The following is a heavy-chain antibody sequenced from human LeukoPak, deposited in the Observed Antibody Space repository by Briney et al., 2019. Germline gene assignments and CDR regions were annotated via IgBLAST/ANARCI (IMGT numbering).Heavy chain of an antibody. Sequence: AAAKVSCKASGSTFTSYYMHWVRQAPGQGLEWMGIINPSGGSTSYAQKFQGRVTMTRDTSTSTVYMELSSPRSEDTAVYYCARGASVLRYFDWLYREGYYFDYWGQGTLVTVSS. D-gene: IGHD3-9*01. CDR1: GSTFTSYY. CDR3: ARGASVLRYFDWLYREGYYFDY. V-gene: IGHV1-46*03. CDR2: INPSGGST. J-gene: IGHJ4*02.